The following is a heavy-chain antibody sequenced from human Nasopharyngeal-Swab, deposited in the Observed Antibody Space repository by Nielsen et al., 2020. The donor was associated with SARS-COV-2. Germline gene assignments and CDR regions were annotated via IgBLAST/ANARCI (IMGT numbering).Heavy chain of an antibody. CDR3: ARVGYYGSGSYYWSEGYYYYMDV. CDR2: ISSSSSYI. D-gene: IGHD3-10*01. J-gene: IGHJ6*03. Sequence: GESLKISCAASGFTFSSYSMNWVRQAPGKGLEWVSSISSSSSYIYYADSVKGRFTISRDNAKNSLHLQMNSLRAEDTAVYYCARVGYYGSGSYYWSEGYYYYMDVWGKGTTVTVSS. V-gene: IGHV3-21*01. CDR1: GFTFSSYS.